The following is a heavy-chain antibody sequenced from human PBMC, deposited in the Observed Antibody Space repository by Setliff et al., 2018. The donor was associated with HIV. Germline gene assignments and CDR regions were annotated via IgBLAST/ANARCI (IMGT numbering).Heavy chain of an antibody. CDR1: GGSFSGYY. D-gene: IGHD3-9*01. J-gene: IGHJ4*02. CDR3: ARGCFDWLLSSYYFDY. V-gene: IGHV4-34*01. CDR2: INHSGST. Sequence: ETLSLTCAVYGGSFSGYYWSWIRQPPGKGLEWIGEINHSGSTNYNPSLKSRVTISVDTSKNQFSLKLSSVTAADTAVYYCARGCFDWLLSSYYFDYWGQGTLVTVSS.